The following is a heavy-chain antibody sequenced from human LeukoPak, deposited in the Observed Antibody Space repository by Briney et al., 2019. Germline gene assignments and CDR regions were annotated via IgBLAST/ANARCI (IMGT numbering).Heavy chain of an antibody. CDR2: INPSGGST. J-gene: IGHJ4*02. CDR3: ARSQGGALSYGADF. Sequence: ASVKVSCKASGYTFTSYYMQWVRLAPGQGLEWVGVINPSGGSTIYAQRFRGRVSMTRGTSTSTVYMELNSLRSEDTAMYYCARSQGGALSYGADFWGQGTLVTVSS. D-gene: IGHD4/OR15-4a*01. CDR1: GYTFTSYY. V-gene: IGHV1-46*01.